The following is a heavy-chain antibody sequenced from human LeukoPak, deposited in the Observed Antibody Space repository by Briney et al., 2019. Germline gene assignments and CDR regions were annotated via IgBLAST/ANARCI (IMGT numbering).Heavy chain of an antibody. CDR2: SYHSGST. CDR3: ARVGGSRSVLRYFGGFDY. Sequence: PSETLSLTCTVSGYSISSGYYWGWIRQPPGKGLEWIGSSYHSGSTYYNPSLKRRVTISVDTSKNQFSLKLSSVTAADTAVYYCARVGGSRSVLRYFGGFDYWGQGTLVTVSS. J-gene: IGHJ4*02. D-gene: IGHD3-9*01. V-gene: IGHV4-38-2*02. CDR1: GYSISSGYY.